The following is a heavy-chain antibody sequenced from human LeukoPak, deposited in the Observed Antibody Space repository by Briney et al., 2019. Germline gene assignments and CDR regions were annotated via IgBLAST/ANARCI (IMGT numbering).Heavy chain of an antibody. D-gene: IGHD4-17*01. CDR1: GFSLNTSGVG. V-gene: IGHV2-5*02. CDR2: IYWDDNK. CDR3: VHRRYGEWIGY. Sequence: SGPTLVNPTQTLTLTCTFSGFSLNTSGVGVGWIRQPPGEALECLAAIYWDDNKRYSPSLKSRLTITKDTSKNQVVLTMTNVDPVDTATCYCVHRRYGEWIGYWGQGTLVTVSS. J-gene: IGHJ4*02.